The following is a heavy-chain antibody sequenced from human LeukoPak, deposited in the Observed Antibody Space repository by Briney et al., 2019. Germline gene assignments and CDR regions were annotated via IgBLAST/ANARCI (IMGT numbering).Heavy chain of an antibody. J-gene: IGHJ6*02. Sequence: SETLSLTCTVSGGSISSYYWSWIRRPPGKGLEWIGYIYYSGSTNYNPSLKSRVTISVDTSKNQFSLKLSSVTAADTAVYYCARLVRYDFWSGYSLANYGMDVWGQGTTVTVSS. CDR2: IYYSGST. CDR3: ARLVRYDFWSGYSLANYGMDV. V-gene: IGHV4-59*08. D-gene: IGHD3-3*01. CDR1: GGSISSYY.